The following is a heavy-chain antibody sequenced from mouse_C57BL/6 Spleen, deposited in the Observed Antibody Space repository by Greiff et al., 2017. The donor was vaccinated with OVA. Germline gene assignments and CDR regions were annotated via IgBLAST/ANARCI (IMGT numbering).Heavy chain of an antibody. CDR2: ISYSGST. CDR1: GYSITSGYD. D-gene: IGHD1-3*01. Sequence: EVKLQESGPGMVKPSQSLSLTCTVTGYSITSGYDWHWIRHFPGNQLEWMGYISYSGSTNYNPSLNIRISITHDTAKNHFFLKLNSVTTEDTATYYCARSITLEYFDYWGQGTTLTVSS. V-gene: IGHV3-1*01. J-gene: IGHJ2*01. CDR3: ARSITLEYFDY.